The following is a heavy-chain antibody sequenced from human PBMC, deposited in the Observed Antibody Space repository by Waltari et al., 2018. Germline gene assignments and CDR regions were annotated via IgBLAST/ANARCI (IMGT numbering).Heavy chain of an antibody. CDR1: GGSFSGYY. D-gene: IGHD1-7*01. V-gene: IGHV4-34*01. J-gene: IGHJ4*02. Sequence: QVQLQQWGAGLLKPSETLSLTCAVYGGSFSGYYWSWIRQPPGKGLEWIGEINHSGSTNYNPSLKSRVTISVDTSKNQFSLKLSSVTAADTAVYYCVRGPRNNWNYWGPADYWGQGTLVTVSS. CDR3: VRGPRNNWNYWGPADY. CDR2: INHSGST.